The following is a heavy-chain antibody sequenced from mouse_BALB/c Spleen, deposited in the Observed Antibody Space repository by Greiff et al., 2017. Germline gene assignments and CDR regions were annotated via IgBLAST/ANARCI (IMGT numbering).Heavy chain of an antibody. Sequence: EVKLMESGGGLVQPGGSLRLSCATSGFTFSDFYMEWVRQPPGKRLEWIAASRNKANDSTTEYSASVKGRFIGSRDTSQSILYLQMNALRAEDTAIYYCARDASYYYGSFAYWGEGTLVTVSA. CDR1: GFTFSDFY. D-gene: IGHD1-1*01. CDR3: ARDASYYYGSFAY. J-gene: IGHJ3*01. V-gene: IGHV7-1*02. CDR2: SRNKANDSTT.